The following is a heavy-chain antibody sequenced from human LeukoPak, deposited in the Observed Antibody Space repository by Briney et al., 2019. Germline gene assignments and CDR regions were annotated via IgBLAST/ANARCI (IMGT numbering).Heavy chain of an antibody. CDR3: XXXXSEXYGGSSFDY. CDR2: IWYDGSNK. D-gene: IGHD4-23*01. V-gene: IGHV3-33*01. Sequence: GGSLRLSCAASGFTFSSYGMHWVRQAPGKGLEWVAVIWYDGSNKYYADSVKGRFTISRDNSKNTLYLQMNSRKAEDTAVYYCXXXXSEXYGGSSFDYWGQGTLVTVSS. J-gene: IGHJ4*02. CDR1: GFTFSSYG.